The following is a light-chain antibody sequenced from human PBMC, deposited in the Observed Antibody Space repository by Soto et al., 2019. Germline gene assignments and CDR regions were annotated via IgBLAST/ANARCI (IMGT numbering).Light chain of an antibody. Sequence: QSVLTQPPSASETPGQRVTISCSGSSSNIGSNTVNWYQQFPETAPKLLIYSNNQRPSGVPDRFSGSKSGTSASLAISGLQSEDEADYYCAAWDDSLNGFYVFGTGTKLTVL. J-gene: IGLJ1*01. CDR2: SNN. CDR3: AAWDDSLNGFYV. V-gene: IGLV1-44*01. CDR1: SSNIGSNT.